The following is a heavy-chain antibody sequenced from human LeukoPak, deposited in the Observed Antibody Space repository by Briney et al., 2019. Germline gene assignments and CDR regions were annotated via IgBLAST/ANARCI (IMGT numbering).Heavy chain of an antibody. V-gene: IGHV4-39*07. Sequence: SETLSLTCTVSGGSISSSSYYWGWIRQPPGKGLEWIGTIYYSGSTYYNPSLKSRVTISVDTSKNQFSLKLSSVTAADTAVYYCARPHYYGSGSYYNHPRTIDYWGQGTLVTVSS. CDR3: ARPHYYGSGSYYNHPRTIDY. CDR1: GGSISSSSYY. J-gene: IGHJ4*02. D-gene: IGHD3-10*01. CDR2: IYYSGST.